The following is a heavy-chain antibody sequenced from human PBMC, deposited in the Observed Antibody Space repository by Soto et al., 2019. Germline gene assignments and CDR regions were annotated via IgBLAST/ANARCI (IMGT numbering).Heavy chain of an antibody. J-gene: IGHJ4*02. Sequence: EVHLKQSGAAVKKPGDSLRISCEGSGYDFTTHWINWVRQTPGEGLEWMGRIDPSDSFTLYSPSFEGRVSLSADTSSNTASLQWSSLEASDTATYYCATYHYDSRSPFDRWGQGTLVTVSS. CDR3: ATYHYDSRSPFDR. CDR2: IDPSDSFT. D-gene: IGHD3-22*01. V-gene: IGHV5-10-1*03. CDR1: GYDFTTHW.